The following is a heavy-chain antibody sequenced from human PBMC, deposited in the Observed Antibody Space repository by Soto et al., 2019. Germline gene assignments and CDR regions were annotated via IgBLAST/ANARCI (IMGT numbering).Heavy chain of an antibody. J-gene: IGHJ4*02. D-gene: IGHD2-15*01. CDR2: ITWNSANI. Sequence: EVQLVESGGGLVQPGRSLRLSCAASGFTFDDYAIHWVRQAPGKGLEWVSGITWNSANIDYADSVKGRFTISRDNAKNSLYLQMSSLRPEDTAIHFCARGLPLVQLRYYFDSWGQGTLITVSS. V-gene: IGHV3-9*01. CDR1: GFTFDDYA. CDR3: ARGLPLVQLRYYFDS.